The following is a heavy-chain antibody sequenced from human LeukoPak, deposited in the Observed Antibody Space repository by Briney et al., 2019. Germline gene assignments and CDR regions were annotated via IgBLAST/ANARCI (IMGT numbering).Heavy chain of an antibody. V-gene: IGHV4-30-4*08. Sequence: PSQTLSLTCTVSGGSISSGDYYWSWIRQPPGKGLEWIGYIYYSGSTYYNPSLKSRVTISVDTSKNQFSLKLSSVTAADRAVYYCARMSTSLDYMDVWGKGTTVTVSS. J-gene: IGHJ6*03. CDR2: IYYSGST. CDR3: ARMSTSLDYMDV. CDR1: GGSISSGDYY. D-gene: IGHD2-2*01.